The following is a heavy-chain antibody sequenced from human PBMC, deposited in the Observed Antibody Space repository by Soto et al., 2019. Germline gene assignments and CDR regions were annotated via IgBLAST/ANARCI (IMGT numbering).Heavy chain of an antibody. J-gene: IGHJ4*02. CDR2: ISPYSGNT. D-gene: IGHD1-26*01. Sequence: QVQLVQSGAEVKKPGASVKVSCKASGYTFTTYGISWVRQAPGQGLEWMGDISPYSGNTNYAQKFQDRVTMTADTSTAPAYMELRSLRSDHPAVYYCARTSLGYWGRGTLVTVSS. V-gene: IGHV1-18*01. CDR1: GYTFTTYG. CDR3: ARTSLGY.